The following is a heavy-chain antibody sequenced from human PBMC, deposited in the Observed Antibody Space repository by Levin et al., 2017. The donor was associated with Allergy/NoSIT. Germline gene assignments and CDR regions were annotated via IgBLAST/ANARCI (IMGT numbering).Heavy chain of an antibody. Sequence: SLKISCAASGFTFDDYAMHWVRQAPGKGLEWVSGISWNSGSIGYADSVKGRFTISRDNAKNSLYLQMNSLRAEDTALYYCAKGYCSSTSCYALGGAFDIWGQGTMVTVSS. CDR2: ISWNSGSI. CDR1: GFTFDDYA. D-gene: IGHD2-2*01. J-gene: IGHJ3*02. V-gene: IGHV3-9*01. CDR3: AKGYCSSTSCYALGGAFDI.